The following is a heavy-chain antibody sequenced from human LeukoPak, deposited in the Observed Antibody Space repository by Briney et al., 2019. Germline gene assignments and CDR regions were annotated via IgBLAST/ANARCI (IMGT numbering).Heavy chain of an antibody. CDR2: ISYDGSNK. D-gene: IGHD4-23*01. J-gene: IGHJ4*02. CDR3: ARGGGQHRDFDC. CDR1: GFIFSSYA. Sequence: PGGSLRLSCAASGFIFSSYAMSWVRRAPGKGLEWVAVISYDGSNKYYADSVKGRFTISRDNAKNSLYLQMNSLRAEDTAVYYCARGGGQHRDFDCWGQGTLVTVSS. V-gene: IGHV3-30*04.